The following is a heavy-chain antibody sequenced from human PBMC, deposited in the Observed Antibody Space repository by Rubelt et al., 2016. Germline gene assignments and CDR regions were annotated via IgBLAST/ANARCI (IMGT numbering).Heavy chain of an antibody. CDR3: ARIELSNSGKPDY. V-gene: IGHV2-26*01. CDR2: IFSNDEK. CDR1: GFSLSNARMG. J-gene: IGHJ4*02. Sequence: QVTLKESGPVLVKPTETLTLPCTVSGFSLSNARMGVSWIRQPPGKALEWLAHIFSNDEKSYSTSLKSRLTIAKDTSKSQVGLTMTNMDPVETATYYCARIELSNSGKPDYWGQGTLVTVSS. D-gene: IGHD6-19*01.